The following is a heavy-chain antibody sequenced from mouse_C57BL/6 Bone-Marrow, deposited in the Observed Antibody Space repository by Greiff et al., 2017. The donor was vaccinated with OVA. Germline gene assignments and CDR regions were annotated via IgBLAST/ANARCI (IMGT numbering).Heavy chain of an antibody. D-gene: IGHD2-4*01. CDR3: ARENDYDWFAY. V-gene: IGHV1-50*01. Sequence: QQSCKASGYTFTSYWMQWVKQRPGQGLEWIGEIDPSDSYTNYNQKFKGKATLTVDTSSSTAYMQLSSLTSEDSAVYYCARENDYDWFAYWGQGTLVTVSA. CDR1: GYTFTSYW. CDR2: IDPSDSYT. J-gene: IGHJ3*01.